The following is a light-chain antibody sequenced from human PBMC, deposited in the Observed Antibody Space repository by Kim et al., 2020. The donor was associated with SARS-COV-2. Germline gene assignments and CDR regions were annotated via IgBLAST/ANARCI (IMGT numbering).Light chain of an antibody. Sequence: DIQMTQSPSSVSASVGDRVTIICRASENIGSWLAWYQQKPGKAPSLLIYSTSTLHSGVPSRFSGSGSGTDFTLTVSSLQPEDSAVYYCQQLNAFPLPFGGGTKVEI. J-gene: IGKJ4*01. CDR1: ENIGSW. CDR3: QQLNAFPLP. V-gene: IGKV1-12*01. CDR2: STS.